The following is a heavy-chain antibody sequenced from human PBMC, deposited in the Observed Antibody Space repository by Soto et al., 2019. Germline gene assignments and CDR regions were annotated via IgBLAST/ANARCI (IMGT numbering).Heavy chain of an antibody. V-gene: IGHV3-23*01. CDR2: ISGSGGST. Sequence: GGSLRLSCAASGFTFSSYAMSWVRQAPGKGLEWVSAISGSGGSTYYADSVKGRFTISRDNSKNTLYLQMNSLRAEDTAVYYCAKWSLRFLEWFASKTYYYYGMDVWGEGTTVTVSS. J-gene: IGHJ6*04. CDR1: GFTFSSYA. D-gene: IGHD3-3*01. CDR3: AKWSLRFLEWFASKTYYYYGMDV.